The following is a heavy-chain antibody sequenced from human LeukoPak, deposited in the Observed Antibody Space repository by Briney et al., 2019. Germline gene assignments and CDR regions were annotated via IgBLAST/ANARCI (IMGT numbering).Heavy chain of an antibody. V-gene: IGHV4-59*01. CDR2: IYYSGST. D-gene: IGHD2-2*01. CDR1: GGSISSYY. CDR3: ATYCSSTSCYEPYDAFDI. Sequence: SETLSLTCTVPGGSISSYYWSWIRQPPGKGLEWIGYIYYSGSTNYNPSLKSRVTISVDTSKNQFSLKLSSVTAADTAVYYCATYCSSTSCYEPYDAFDIWGQGTMVTVSS. J-gene: IGHJ3*02.